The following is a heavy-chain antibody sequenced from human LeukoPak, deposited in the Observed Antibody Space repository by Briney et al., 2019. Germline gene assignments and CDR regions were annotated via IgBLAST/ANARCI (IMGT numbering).Heavy chain of an antibody. CDR1: GFSFSTYW. D-gene: IGHD3-10*01. CDR3: ARDRGTMAWFDP. J-gene: IGHJ5*02. Sequence: GGSLRLSCVASGFSFSTYWMSWVRQAPGKGLEWVSVIYSGGSTYYADSVKGRFTISRDNSKNTLYLQMNSLRAEDTAVYYCARDRGTMAWFDPWGQGTLVTVSS. CDR2: IYSGGST. V-gene: IGHV3-66*01.